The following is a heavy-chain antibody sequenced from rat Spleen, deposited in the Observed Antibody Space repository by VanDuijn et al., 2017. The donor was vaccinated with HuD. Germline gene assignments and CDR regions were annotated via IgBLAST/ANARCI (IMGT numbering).Heavy chain of an antibody. J-gene: IGHJ2*01. CDR3: ARGSVFFDY. CDR2: IWNNGGT. V-gene: IGHV2-47*01. Sequence: QVQLKESGPGLVQPSQTLSLTCTVSGFSLTGNNVYWIRQPPGKGLEWMGVIWNNGGTDYHSPIKSRLSITRDTSKSQVFLKMNSLQTEDTAMYFCARGSVFFDYWGRGVMVTVSS. CDR1: GFSLTGNN.